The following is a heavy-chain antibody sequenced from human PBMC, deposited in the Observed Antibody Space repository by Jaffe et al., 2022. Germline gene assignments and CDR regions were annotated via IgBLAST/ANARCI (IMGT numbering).Heavy chain of an antibody. CDR3: AKVAYYSGYGGGAFGAFDI. CDR2: ISWNSGSI. CDR1: GFTFDDYA. Sequence: EVQLVESGGGLVQPGRSLRLSCAASGFTFDDYAMHWVRQAPGKGLEWVSGISWNSGSIGYADSVKGRFTISRDNAKNSLYLQMNSLRAEDTALYYCAKVAYYSGYGGGAFGAFDIWGQGTMVTVSS. V-gene: IGHV3-9*01. J-gene: IGHJ3*02. D-gene: IGHD5-12*01.